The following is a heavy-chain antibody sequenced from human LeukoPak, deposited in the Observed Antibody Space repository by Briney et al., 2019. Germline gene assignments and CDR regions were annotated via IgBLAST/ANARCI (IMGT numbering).Heavy chain of an antibody. D-gene: IGHD5-24*01. CDR2: IGGDGGTT. CDR1: GFTLSTYD. Sequence: GGSLRLSCAASGFTLSTYDMSWVRQAPTKGLEWVSAIGGDGGTTYADSVKGRFTISRDNPKNTLYLQMNSLRAEDTAIYYCAKTIPYWYFDLWGHGTLVTVSS. V-gene: IGHV3-23*01. J-gene: IGHJ2*01. CDR3: AKTIPYWYFDL.